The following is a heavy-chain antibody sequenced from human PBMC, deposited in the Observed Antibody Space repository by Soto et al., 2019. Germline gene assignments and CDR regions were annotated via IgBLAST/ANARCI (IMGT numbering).Heavy chain of an antibody. CDR3: ARDIGSGWYYFDY. D-gene: IGHD6-19*01. Sequence: PGGSLRLSCAASGFTFSSYSMNWVRKAPGKGLEWVSYITPSSDTIYYADSVKGRFTISRDNGKNSLYLQMNSLRDEDTAVYYCARDIGSGWYYFDYWGQGNMVTVSS. CDR2: ITPSSDTI. CDR1: GFTFSSYS. V-gene: IGHV3-48*02. J-gene: IGHJ4*02.